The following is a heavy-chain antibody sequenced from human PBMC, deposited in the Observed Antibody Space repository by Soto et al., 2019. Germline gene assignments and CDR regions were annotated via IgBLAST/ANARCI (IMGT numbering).Heavy chain of an antibody. CDR2: IIPIFGTA. D-gene: IGHD2-15*01. CDR3: ARDRRKLVVAATPYYFDY. Sequence: SVKVSCKASGGTFSSYAISWVRQAPGQGLEWMGGIIPIFGTANYAQKFQGRVTITADESTSTAYMELSSLRSEDTAVYYCARDRRKLVVAATPYYFDYWGQGTLVT. J-gene: IGHJ4*02. CDR1: GGTFSSYA. V-gene: IGHV1-69*13.